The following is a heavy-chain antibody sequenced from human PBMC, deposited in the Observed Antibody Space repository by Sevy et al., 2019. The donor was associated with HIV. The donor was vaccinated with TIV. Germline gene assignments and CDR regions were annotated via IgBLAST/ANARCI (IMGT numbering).Heavy chain of an antibody. V-gene: IGHV3-33*06. CDR2: IWYDGTNT. CDR3: AKSKPPKWRMGNAFDI. CDR1: GFTFNTYG. Sequence: GGSLRLSCEASGFTFNTYGMHWVRQAPGKGLEWVAVIWYDGTNTNYTDTVKGRFTISRDNSKNTLYLQMNSLRGEEPAMYYCAKSKPPKWRMGNAFDIWGQGTRVTVSS. J-gene: IGHJ3*02. D-gene: IGHD5-12*01.